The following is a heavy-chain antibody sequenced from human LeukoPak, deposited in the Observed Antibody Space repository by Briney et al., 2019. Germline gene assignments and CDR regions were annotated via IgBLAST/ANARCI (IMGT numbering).Heavy chain of an antibody. CDR2: IYHSGST. V-gene: IGHV4-4*02. Sequence: PSETLSLTCAVSGGSISSSNWWSWVRQPPGQGLEWIGEIYHSGSTNYNPSLKSRVTMSVDASKNQFSLKLSSVTAADTAVYYCAREGSGYYYDYWGQGTLVTVSS. CDR1: GGSISSSNW. D-gene: IGHD3-22*01. J-gene: IGHJ4*02. CDR3: AREGSGYYYDY.